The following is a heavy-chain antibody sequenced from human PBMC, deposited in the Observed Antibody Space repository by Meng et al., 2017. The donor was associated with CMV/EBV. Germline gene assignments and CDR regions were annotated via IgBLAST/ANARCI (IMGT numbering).Heavy chain of an antibody. J-gene: IGHJ4*02. Sequence: GGSLRLSCAASGFTFDDYAMHWVRQVPGKGLEWVSGICWNSGSIGYADSVKGRFTISRDNAKNSLYVQMNSLRAEDTALYYCAKDTGGGLLTGFLSFFDYWGQGTLVTVSS. CDR2: ICWNSGSI. D-gene: IGHD3-9*01. CDR3: AKDTGGGLLTGFLSFFDY. CDR1: GFTFDDYA. V-gene: IGHV3-9*01.